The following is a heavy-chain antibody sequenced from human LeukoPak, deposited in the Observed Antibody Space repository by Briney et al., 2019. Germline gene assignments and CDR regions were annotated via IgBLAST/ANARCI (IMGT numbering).Heavy chain of an antibody. Sequence: SETLSLTCTVSGGSISSYYWSWIRQPPGKGLDWIGYVYYSGSTNYNPSLKSRVTISVDTSKNQFSLKLSSVTAADTAVYYCARGGYSGYDYAPLDYWGQGTLVTVSS. V-gene: IGHV4-59*01. J-gene: IGHJ4*02. CDR2: VYYSGST. CDR3: ARGGYSGYDYAPLDY. CDR1: GGSISSYY. D-gene: IGHD5-12*01.